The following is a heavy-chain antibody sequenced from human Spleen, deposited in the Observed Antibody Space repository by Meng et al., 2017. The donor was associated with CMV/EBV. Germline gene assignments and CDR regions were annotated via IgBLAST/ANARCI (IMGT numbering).Heavy chain of an antibody. D-gene: IGHD6-13*01. CDR3: VRVRAGAGPDY. CDR2: ISSASSYI. Sequence: SCSASGVTFSAYDRTWVRQAPGKGLEWVSSISSASSYIHYADSVKGRFTISRDNAKNSLYLQMNSLRAEDTAVYYCVRVRAGAGPDYWAQGTLVTVSS. CDR1: GVTFSAYD. J-gene: IGHJ4*02. V-gene: IGHV3-21*01.